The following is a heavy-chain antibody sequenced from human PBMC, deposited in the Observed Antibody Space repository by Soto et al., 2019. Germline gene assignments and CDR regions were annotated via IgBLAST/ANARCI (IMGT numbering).Heavy chain of an antibody. CDR1: GGTFSSYA. Sequence: QVQLVQSGAEVKKPGSSVKVSCKASGGTFSSYAISWVRQAPGQGLEWMGGIIPIFGTANYAQKFQGRVTITADKSTSTAYMGLSSLSSEDTAVYYCASGANSYGYIPIDYWGQGTLVTVSS. D-gene: IGHD5-18*01. CDR2: IIPIFGTA. J-gene: IGHJ4*02. CDR3: ASGANSYGYIPIDY. V-gene: IGHV1-69*06.